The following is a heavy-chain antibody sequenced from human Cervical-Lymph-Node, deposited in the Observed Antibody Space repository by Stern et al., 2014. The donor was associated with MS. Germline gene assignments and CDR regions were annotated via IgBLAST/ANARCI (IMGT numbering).Heavy chain of an antibody. CDR1: GYTFSDYY. V-gene: IGHV1-2*02. D-gene: IGHD6-13*01. CDR2: FSPNSGGT. J-gene: IGHJ4*02. CDR3: ARRVAAAGTHYYGLFGH. Sequence: VQLVEAGAEVKEPGASVKVSCKASGYTFSDYYLHWVRQAPGQGLERLGWFSPNSGGTNFAQKFQGRVTMTSDTSIATAYMELTRLRSDDTAVYYCARRVAAAGTHYYGLFGHWGQGTLVTVSS.